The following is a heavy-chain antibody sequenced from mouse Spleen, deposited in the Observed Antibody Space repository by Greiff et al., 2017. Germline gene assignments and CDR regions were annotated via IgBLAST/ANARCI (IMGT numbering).Heavy chain of an antibody. CDR2: INPGSGGT. J-gene: IGHJ4*01. V-gene: IGHV1-54*01. CDR1: GYAFTNYL. CDR3: ARWGSSGYEDYAMDY. D-gene: IGHD3-2*02. Sequence: VQLQQSGAELVRPGTSVKVSCKASGYAFTNYLIEWVKQRPGQGLEWIGVINPGSGGTNYNEKFKGKATLTADKSSSTAYMQLSSLTSEDSAVYFCARWGSSGYEDYAMDYWGQGTSVTVSS.